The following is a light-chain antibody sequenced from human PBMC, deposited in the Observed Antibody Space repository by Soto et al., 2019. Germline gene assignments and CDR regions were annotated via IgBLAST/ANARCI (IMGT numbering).Light chain of an antibody. Sequence: QSVLTQPASVSGSPGYSITISCTGTSSDVGGFNSVSWYQLRPGTAPKLILYDVVDRPSGVSYRFSGSKSGNTASLTISGLQAADEADYFCSSYTSTMTNVFGSGTKVTVL. J-gene: IGLJ1*01. CDR2: DVV. CDR3: SSYTSTMTNV. CDR1: SSDVGGFNS. V-gene: IGLV2-14*03.